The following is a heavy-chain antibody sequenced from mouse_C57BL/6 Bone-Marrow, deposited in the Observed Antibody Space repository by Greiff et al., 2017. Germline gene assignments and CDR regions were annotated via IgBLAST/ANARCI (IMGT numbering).Heavy chain of an antibody. V-gene: IGHV1-81*01. J-gene: IGHJ1*03. CDR1: GYTFTSYG. Sequence: QVQLKQSGAELARPGASVKLSCTASGYTFTSYGISWVKQRTGQGLEWIGEIYPRSGNTYYNEKFKGKATLTADKSSSTAYMELRSLTSEDSAVYVCARATVVATDWYFDVWGTGTTVTVSS. CDR3: ARATVVATDWYFDV. D-gene: IGHD1-1*01. CDR2: IYPRSGNT.